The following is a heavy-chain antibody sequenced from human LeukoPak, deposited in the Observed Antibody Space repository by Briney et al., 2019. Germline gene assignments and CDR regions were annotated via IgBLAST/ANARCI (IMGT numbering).Heavy chain of an antibody. CDR1: GFTFSSYA. CDR2: ISGSGGST. D-gene: IGHD3-3*01. Sequence: GGSLRLSCAASGFTFSSYAMSWVRQAPGKGLEWVSAISGSGGSTYYADSVKGRFTISRDNPKNTLYLQMNSLRAEDTAVYYCAKDPTIFGVVISRGEYWGQGTLVTVSS. J-gene: IGHJ4*02. CDR3: AKDPTIFGVVISRGEY. V-gene: IGHV3-23*01.